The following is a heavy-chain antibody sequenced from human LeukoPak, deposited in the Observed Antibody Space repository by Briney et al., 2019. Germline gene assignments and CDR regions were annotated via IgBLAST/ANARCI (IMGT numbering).Heavy chain of an antibody. Sequence: GGSLRPSCAASGFTFSSYSMNWVRQAPGKGLEWVSSISSSSSYIYYADSVKGRFTISRDNAKNSLYLQMNSLRAEDTAVYYCARGQWLRVYYYYMDVWGKGTTVTVSS. D-gene: IGHD5-12*01. CDR3: ARGQWLRVYYYYMDV. CDR1: GFTFSSYS. V-gene: IGHV3-21*01. J-gene: IGHJ6*03. CDR2: ISSSSSYI.